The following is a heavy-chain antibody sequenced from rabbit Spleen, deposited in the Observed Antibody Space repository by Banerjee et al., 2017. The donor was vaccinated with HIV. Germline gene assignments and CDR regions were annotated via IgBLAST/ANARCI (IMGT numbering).Heavy chain of an antibody. CDR2: IAGSSSGFT. CDR1: GFDFSGYG. J-gene: IGHJ6*01. D-gene: IGHD8-1*01. CDR3: ARDTGSSFSSYGMDL. V-gene: IGHV1S45*01. Sequence: QEQLVESGGGLVQPGGSLKLSCKASGFDFSGYGMSWVRQAPGKGLEWISCIAGSSSGFTYSATWAKGRFTCSKTSSTTVTLQMTSLTVADTATYFCARDTGSSFSSYGMDLWGPGTLVTVS.